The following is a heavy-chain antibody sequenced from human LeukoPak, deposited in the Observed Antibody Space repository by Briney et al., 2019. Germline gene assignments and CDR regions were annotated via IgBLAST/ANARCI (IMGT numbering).Heavy chain of an antibody. CDR2: SSNGGNTI. CDR1: GYSFSKYE. D-gene: IGHD3-3*01. CDR3: ARGPVWSGYYNIDY. V-gene: IGHV3-48*03. J-gene: IGHJ4*02. Sequence: GGSLRLSCAPSGYSFSKYEMNWVRQAPGKGLEWGSYSSNGGNTIYYADSVKGRFTISRDNAKNSLYLQMNSLRAEDTAVYYCARGPVWSGYYNIDYWGQGTLVTVSS.